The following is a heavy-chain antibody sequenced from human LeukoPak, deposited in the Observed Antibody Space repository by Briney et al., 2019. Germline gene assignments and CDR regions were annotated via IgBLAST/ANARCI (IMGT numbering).Heavy chain of an antibody. CDR2: IYSGDST. CDR1: GFTVSSNY. CDR3: ARHSSCWYYFDY. Sequence: GGSLRLSCAASGFTVSSNYMSWVRQAPGKGLEWVSLIYSGDSTYYADSVKGRFTISRDNSKNTLYLQMNSLRAEDTAVYYCARHSSCWYYFDYWGQGTLVTVSS. J-gene: IGHJ4*02. V-gene: IGHV3-66*04. D-gene: IGHD2-2*01.